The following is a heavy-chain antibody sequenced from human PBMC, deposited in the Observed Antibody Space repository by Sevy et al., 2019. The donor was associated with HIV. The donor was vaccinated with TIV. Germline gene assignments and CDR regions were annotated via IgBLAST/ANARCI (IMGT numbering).Heavy chain of an antibody. CDR2: ISGSGGST. J-gene: IGHJ6*02. Sequence: GGSLRLSCAASGFTFSSYAMSWVRQAPGKGLEWVSAISGSGGSTYYADSVKGRFTISRDNSKNTLYLQMNSLRAEDTAVYYCAKVVTAMGSALYYYYGMDVWGQGTMVTVSS. CDR1: GFTFSSYA. D-gene: IGHD5-18*01. CDR3: AKVVTAMGSALYYYYGMDV. V-gene: IGHV3-23*01.